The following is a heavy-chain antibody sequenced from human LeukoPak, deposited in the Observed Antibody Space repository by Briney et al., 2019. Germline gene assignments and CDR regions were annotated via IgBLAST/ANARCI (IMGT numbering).Heavy chain of an antibody. J-gene: IGHJ6*02. D-gene: IGHD3-10*01. CDR1: GGSFSGYY. Sequence: PLETLSVTCAVYGGSFSGYYWRWIRQAPGKGLEWMGEINHRGSTNYNPSLKSRVTISVDTSKNQLSLKLSSVTAADTAVYYCARGRVGTMVRGISYYYAMDLWGQGTTVTVSS. CDR2: INHRGST. CDR3: ARGRVGTMVRGISYYYAMDL. V-gene: IGHV4-34*01.